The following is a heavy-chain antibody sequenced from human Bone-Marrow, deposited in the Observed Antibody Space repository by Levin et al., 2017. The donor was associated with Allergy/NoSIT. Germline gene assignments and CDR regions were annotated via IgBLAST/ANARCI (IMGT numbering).Heavy chain of an antibody. D-gene: IGHD5-18*01. J-gene: IGHJ4*02. V-gene: IGHV3-53*01. CDR1: GFTVSSNY. CDR3: ARGEIQLWLGPSGHDYYFDY. CDR2: IYSGGST. Sequence: GGSLRLSCAASGFTVSSNYMSWVRQAPGKGLEWVSVIYSGGSTYYADSVKGRFTISRDNSKNTLYLQMNSLRAEDTAVYYCARGEIQLWLGPSGHDYYFDYWGQGTLVTVSS.